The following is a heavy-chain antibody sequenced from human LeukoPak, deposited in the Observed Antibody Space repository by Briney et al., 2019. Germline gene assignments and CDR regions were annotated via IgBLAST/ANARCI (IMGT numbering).Heavy chain of an antibody. V-gene: IGHV4-61*01. CDR2: TYYSGST. J-gene: IGHJ6*04. CDR3: ARGLIVVVPAAMHYYYYGMDV. D-gene: IGHD2-2*01. Sequence: PSETLSLTCTVSGGSVSSGSYYWGWIRQPPGRGLEWIGYTYYSGSTNYNPSLKSRVTISVDTSKNQFSLKLSSVTAADTAVYYCARGLIVVVPAAMHYYYYGMDVWGKGTTVTVSS. CDR1: GGSVSSGSYY.